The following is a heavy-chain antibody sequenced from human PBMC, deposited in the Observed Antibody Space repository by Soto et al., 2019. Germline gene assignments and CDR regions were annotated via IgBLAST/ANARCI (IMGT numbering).Heavy chain of an antibody. CDR3: SADLPHWGAYAFDY. CDR1: GFTFSSYG. J-gene: IGHJ4*02. CDR2: ISYDGGTT. V-gene: IGHV3-15*01. D-gene: IGHD3-16*01. Sequence: GGSLRLSCAASGFTFSSYGMHWVRQAPGKGLEWVAVISYDGGTTDFAAPVKGRFAISRDDSKDMVYLQMNSLNTEDTGLYYCSADLPHWGAYAFDYRGQGPLVTVSS.